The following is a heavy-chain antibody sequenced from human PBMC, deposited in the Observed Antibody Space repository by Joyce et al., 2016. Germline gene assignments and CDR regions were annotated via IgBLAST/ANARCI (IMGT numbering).Heavy chain of an antibody. V-gene: IGHV1-69*12. J-gene: IGHJ6*02. Sequence: QVLLVQSGAAVKRPGSSLRVSCKSSVGDFSNYTVNWVRQAPGQRLEWMGGMIPFFGAAKYAEDFQGRVTLTADQSTRTAYLELSSLTSADTAVYYCARGGTSSDHYFFYTLDVWGPGTTVIVSS. D-gene: IGHD1-14*01. CDR1: VGDFSNYT. CDR2: MIPFFGAA. CDR3: ARGGTSSDHYFFYTLDV.